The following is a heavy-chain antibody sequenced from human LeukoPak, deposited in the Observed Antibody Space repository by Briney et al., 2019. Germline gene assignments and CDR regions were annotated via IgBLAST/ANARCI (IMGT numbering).Heavy chain of an antibody. V-gene: IGHV1-2*02. Sequence: ASVKVSCKASGGTFSSYAISWVRQAPGQGLEWMGWINPNSGGTNYAQKFQGRVTMTRDTSISTAYMELSRLRSDDTAVYYCARMRIVVVPAAREAFDIWGQGTMVTVSS. J-gene: IGHJ3*02. D-gene: IGHD2-2*01. CDR3: ARMRIVVVPAAREAFDI. CDR1: GGTFSSYA. CDR2: INPNSGGT.